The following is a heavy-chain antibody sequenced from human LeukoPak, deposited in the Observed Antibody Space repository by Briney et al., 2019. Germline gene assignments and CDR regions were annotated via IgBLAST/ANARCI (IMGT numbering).Heavy chain of an antibody. CDR2: ISGSGVTI. CDR3: ARDGVPGHTVFDY. V-gene: IGHV3-48*03. J-gene: IGHJ4*02. CDR1: GFTFSGYE. D-gene: IGHD1-1*01. Sequence: GGSLRLSCAASGFTFSGYEMNWVRQAPGKGLEWVSHISGSGVTIHYSDSVKGRFTISRDNAKNSLSLQMNSLRVEGTAVYYCARDGVPGHTVFDYWGQGTLVTVSS.